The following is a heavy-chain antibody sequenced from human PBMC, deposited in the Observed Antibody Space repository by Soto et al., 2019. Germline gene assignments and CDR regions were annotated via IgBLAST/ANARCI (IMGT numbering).Heavy chain of an antibody. V-gene: IGHV3-33*01. CDR3: ARDFRYYYYCMDV. Sequence: GGSLRLSCAASGFTFSSYGMHWVRQAPGKGLEWVAVIWYDGSKTYYSDSVKGRFTISRDSPNNTLHLQRNSLRAEDTAVYYCARDFRYYYYCMDVRGQGTTVTVSS. CDR1: GFTFSSYG. J-gene: IGHJ6*02. CDR2: IWYDGSKT.